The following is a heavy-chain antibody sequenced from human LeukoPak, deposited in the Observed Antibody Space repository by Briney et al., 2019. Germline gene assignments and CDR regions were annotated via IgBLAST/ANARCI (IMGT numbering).Heavy chain of an antibody. V-gene: IGHV1-2*02. CDR2: INPNSGGT. D-gene: IGHD3-9*01. CDR3: ARDINDILTGYNY. J-gene: IGHJ4*02. Sequence: GASVKVSCKASGYTFTGYYMHWVRQAPGQGLEWMGWINPNSGGTNYAQKFQGRVTMTRDTSISTAYMELSRLRSGDTAVYYCARDINDILTGYNYWGQGTLVTVSS. CDR1: GYTFTGYY.